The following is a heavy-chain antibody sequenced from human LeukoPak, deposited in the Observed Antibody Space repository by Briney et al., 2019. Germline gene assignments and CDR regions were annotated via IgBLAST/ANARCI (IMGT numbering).Heavy chain of an antibody. V-gene: IGHV1-2*02. J-gene: IGHJ4*02. D-gene: IGHD1-7*01. CDR1: GYTFTAYY. CDR2: INPNSGDT. Sequence: ASVKVSCKASGYTFTAYYVHWVRQAPAQGLEWMGWINPNSGDTSSAQKFQGRVTMTRDTSISTVYMELSRLRSDDTAVYYCARDYIDPGNYTPLGYWGQGTLVTVSS. CDR3: ARDYIDPGNYTPLGY.